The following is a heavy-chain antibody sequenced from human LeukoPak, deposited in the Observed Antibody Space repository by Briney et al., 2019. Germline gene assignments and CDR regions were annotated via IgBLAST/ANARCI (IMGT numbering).Heavy chain of an antibody. CDR3: ARGHRPQCTTTWDNWFDP. J-gene: IGHJ5*02. V-gene: IGHV3-48*03. CDR2: ISSGGDKI. D-gene: IGHD2-2*01. Sequence: GGSLRLSCAASGFPFSSYEMNWVRQAPGKRPQWVSYISSGGDKIYYAASVKGRFTISRDNAKNSLYLQIDSLRDEDTAIYYCARGHRPQCTTTWDNWFDPWGQGTQVAVSS. CDR1: GFPFSSYE.